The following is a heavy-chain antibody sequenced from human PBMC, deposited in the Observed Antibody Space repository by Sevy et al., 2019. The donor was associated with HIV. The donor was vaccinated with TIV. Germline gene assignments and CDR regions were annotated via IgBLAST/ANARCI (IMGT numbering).Heavy chain of an antibody. V-gene: IGHV3-33*01. Sequence: GGSLRLSCAASGFTFSSYGMHWVRQAPGKGLEWVAVIWYDGSSKYYGDSVKGRFTISRDNSKNTLYLQMNSLRAEDTAVYYCARGIAARPRGMDVWGQGTTVTVSS. CDR1: GFTFSSYG. J-gene: IGHJ6*02. CDR3: ARGIAARPRGMDV. CDR2: IWYDGSSK. D-gene: IGHD6-6*01.